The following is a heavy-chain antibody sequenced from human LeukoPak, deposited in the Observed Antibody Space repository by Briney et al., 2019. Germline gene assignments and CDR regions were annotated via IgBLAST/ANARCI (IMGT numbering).Heavy chain of an antibody. J-gene: IGHJ4*02. CDR3: ARVPLSAPDY. CDR1: GFTFNNYW. CDR2: INQDGSEK. V-gene: IGHV3-7*05. Sequence: PGGSLRLSCAASGFTFNNYWMTWVRQAPGKGLEWAANINQDGSEKSYVDSVEGRFTISRDNAKSSLYLQMDSLRAEDTAVYYCARVPLSAPDYWGQGTLVTVSS.